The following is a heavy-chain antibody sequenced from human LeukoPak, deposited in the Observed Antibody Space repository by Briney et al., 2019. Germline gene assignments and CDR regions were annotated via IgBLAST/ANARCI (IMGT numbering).Heavy chain of an antibody. CDR3: ARGMGNPFPKAITIFGVVIPAGGYYYMDV. CDR2: INPNSGGT. Sequence: ASVKVSCKASGYTFTGYYMHWVRQAPGQGLEWMGWINPNSGGTNYAQKFQGRVTMTRDTSISTAYMELSRLRSDDTAVYYCARGMGNPFPKAITIFGVVIPAGGYYYMDVWGIGTTVTVSS. D-gene: IGHD3-3*01. CDR1: GYTFTGYY. J-gene: IGHJ6*03. V-gene: IGHV1-2*02.